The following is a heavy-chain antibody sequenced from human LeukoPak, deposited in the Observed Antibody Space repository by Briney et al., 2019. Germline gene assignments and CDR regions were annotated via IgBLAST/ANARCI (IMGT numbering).Heavy chain of an antibody. J-gene: IGHJ4*02. Sequence: PSETLSLTCTVSGGSISSYYWSWIRQPPGKGLEWIGYIYYSGSTNYNPSLKSRVTISVDTSKNQFSLKLSSVTAADTAVYYCARDEGVKGWYGPFDYWGQGTLVTVSS. CDR3: ARDEGVKGWYGPFDY. CDR1: GGSISSYY. D-gene: IGHD6-19*01. CDR2: IYYSGST. V-gene: IGHV4-59*01.